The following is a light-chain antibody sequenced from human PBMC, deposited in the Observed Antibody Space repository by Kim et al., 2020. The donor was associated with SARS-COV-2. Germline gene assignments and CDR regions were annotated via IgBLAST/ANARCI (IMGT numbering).Light chain of an antibody. CDR1: ESISSW. V-gene: IGKV1-5*03. CDR2: KAS. J-gene: IGKJ5*01. Sequence: DIQMTQSPSTLSASVGDRVSITCRANESISSWLAWYQQKPGKAPKVLIYKASNLESGVPSRFSGSGSGTEFTLTISSLQPDDFATYYCQQYDGYPITFGQGTRLEVK. CDR3: QQYDGYPIT.